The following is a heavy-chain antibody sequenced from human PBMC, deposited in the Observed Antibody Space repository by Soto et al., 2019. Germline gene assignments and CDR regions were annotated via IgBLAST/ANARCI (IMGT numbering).Heavy chain of an antibody. Sequence: QVQLVQSGAEVKKPGSSVKVSCKASGGTFSSYSINWVRQAPGQGLEWMGGSIPIFGTANYAQKFQGRVTLTADESTSTAHMELSSLRNEDTAGYYCARPFQSWPGGWYFDLWGRCTLVTVSS. J-gene: IGHJ2*01. D-gene: IGHD3-16*01. CDR1: GGTFSSYS. V-gene: IGHV1-69*01. CDR2: SIPIFGTA. CDR3: ARPFQSWPGGWYFDL.